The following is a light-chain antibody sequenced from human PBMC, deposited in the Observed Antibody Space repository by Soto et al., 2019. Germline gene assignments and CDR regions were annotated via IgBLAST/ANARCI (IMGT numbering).Light chain of an antibody. Sequence: QSALTQPPSVSGSPGQSVTISCTGTSSDIGAYNRVSWYQQSPGAAPKLMICDVNNRPSGVPERFSGSESGNTASLTIFGLQAEDEADYYCNSFTTSDTYVFGTGTKVTVL. J-gene: IGLJ1*01. V-gene: IGLV2-18*02. CDR1: SSDIGAYNR. CDR3: NSFTTSDTYV. CDR2: DVN.